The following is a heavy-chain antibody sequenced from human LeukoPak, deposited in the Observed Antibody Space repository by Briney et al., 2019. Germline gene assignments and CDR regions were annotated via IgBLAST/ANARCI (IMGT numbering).Heavy chain of an antibody. CDR2: FDPEDGET. CDR1: GYTLTELS. D-gene: IGHD1-26*01. J-gene: IGHJ4*02. CDR3: ATDLGVVGAPGLDY. Sequence: ASVTVSCKVSGYTLTELSMHWVRQAPGKGLEWMGGFDPEDGETIYAQKFQGRVTMTEDTSTDTAYMELSSLRSEDTAVYYCATDLGVVGAPGLDYWGQGTLVTVSS. V-gene: IGHV1-24*01.